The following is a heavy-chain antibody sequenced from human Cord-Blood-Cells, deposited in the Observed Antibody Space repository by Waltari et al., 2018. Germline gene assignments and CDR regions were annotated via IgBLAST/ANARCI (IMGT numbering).Heavy chain of an antibody. Sequence: QVQLVESGGGVVQPGRSLRLPCAAPGFTFRSYAMPWVRQAPGKGLEWVAVISYDGSNKYYADSVKGRFTISRDNSKNTLYLQMNSLRAEDTAVYYCARVRYSGYGYYYYGMDVWGQGTTVTVSS. CDR2: ISYDGSNK. CDR1: GFTFRSYA. D-gene: IGHD5-12*01. CDR3: ARVRYSGYGYYYYGMDV. J-gene: IGHJ6*02. V-gene: IGHV3-30*04.